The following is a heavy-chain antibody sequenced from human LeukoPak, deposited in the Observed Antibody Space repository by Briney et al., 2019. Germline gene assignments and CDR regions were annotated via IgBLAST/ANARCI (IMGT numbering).Heavy chain of an antibody. CDR3: ARREAYSSGWYFWFDP. J-gene: IGHJ5*02. D-gene: IGHD6-19*01. CDR2: ISSSSSYI. CDR1: GFTFSSYS. V-gene: IGHV3-21*01. Sequence: GGSLRLSRAASGFTFSSYSMNWVRQAPGKGLEWVSSISSSSSYIYYADSVKGRFTISRDNAKNSLYLQMNSLRAEDTAVYYCARREAYSSGWYFWFDPWGQGTLVTVSS.